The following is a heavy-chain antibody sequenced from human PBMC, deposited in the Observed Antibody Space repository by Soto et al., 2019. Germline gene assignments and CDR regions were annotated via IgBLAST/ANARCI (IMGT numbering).Heavy chain of an antibody. CDR2: IYYAGST. J-gene: IGHJ4*02. CDR3: ARLGGYSQALAS. Sequence: PSETLSLTCTVSGGSLSSYYWSWTRQPPGKGLEWIGSIYYAGSTTYNPSLKSRDTKSVDTSKNQFSLRLNSVTAADTAVYYCARLGGYSQALASWGQETLVTVSS. V-gene: IGHV4-59*08. CDR1: GGSLSSYY. D-gene: IGHD3-22*01.